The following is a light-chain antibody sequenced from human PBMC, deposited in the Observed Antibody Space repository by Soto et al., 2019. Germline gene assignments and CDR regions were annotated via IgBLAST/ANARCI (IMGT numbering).Light chain of an antibody. Sequence: EIVMTQSPDTLSVSPGERATLSCRASQSVSSNLAWYQQKPGQAPRLLIYDASTRAPGFPARFSGSGSGTEFTLTISGLQPEDLATYYCQSYNTARPTFGQGTRLEI. J-gene: IGKJ5*01. CDR2: DAS. CDR1: QSVSSN. CDR3: QSYNTARPT. V-gene: IGKV3-15*01.